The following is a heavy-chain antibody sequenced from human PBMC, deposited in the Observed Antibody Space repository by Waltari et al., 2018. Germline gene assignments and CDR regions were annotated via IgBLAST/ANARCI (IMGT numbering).Heavy chain of an antibody. D-gene: IGHD2-21*01. J-gene: IGHJ6*02. CDR3: ARGYCGGDCYSLYYYGMDV. CDR1: GGSISSSSYY. Sequence: QLQLQESGPGLVKPSETLSLTCTVSGGSISSSSYYWGWIRQPPGKGLEWIGSIYYSGSTYYNPGLKNRVTISVDTAKNQFSLKLSSVTAADTAVYYGARGYCGGDCYSLYYYGMDVWGQGTTVTVSS. CDR2: IYYSGST. V-gene: IGHV4-39*07.